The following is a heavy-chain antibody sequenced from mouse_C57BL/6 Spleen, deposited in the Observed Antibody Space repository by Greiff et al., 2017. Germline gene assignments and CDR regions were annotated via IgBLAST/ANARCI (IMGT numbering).Heavy chain of an antibody. CDR1: GFTFSDYG. Sequence: EVMLVESGGGLVKPGGSLKLSCAASGFTFSDYGMHWVRQAPEKGLEWVAYISSGSSTIYYADTVKGRFTISRDNAKNTLFLQMTSLRSEDTAMYYCANYYGSRPYAMDYWGQGTSVTVSS. J-gene: IGHJ4*01. CDR2: ISSGSSTI. CDR3: ANYYGSRPYAMDY. V-gene: IGHV5-17*01. D-gene: IGHD1-1*01.